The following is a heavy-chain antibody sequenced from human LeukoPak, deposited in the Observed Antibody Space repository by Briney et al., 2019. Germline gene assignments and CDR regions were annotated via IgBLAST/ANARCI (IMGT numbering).Heavy chain of an antibody. CDR1: GGSFSGYY. D-gene: IGHD3-22*01. CDR2: INHSGST. Sequence: SETLSLTCAVYGGSFSGYYWSWIRQPPGKGLEWIGEINHSGSTNYNPSLKSRVTISVDTSKIQFSLKLSSVTAADTAVYYCARGSRMSSGYYRGQFDYWGQGTLVTVSS. V-gene: IGHV4-34*01. CDR3: ARGSRMSSGYYRGQFDY. J-gene: IGHJ4*02.